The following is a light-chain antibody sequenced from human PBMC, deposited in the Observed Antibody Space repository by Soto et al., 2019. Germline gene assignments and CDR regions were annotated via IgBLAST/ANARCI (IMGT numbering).Light chain of an antibody. J-gene: IGLJ1*01. CDR1: SSNIRSNY. CDR2: RNN. Sequence: QSVLTQPPSASGTPGQRVTFSCSGSSSNIRSNYVYWYQQLPGTAPKLLIYRNNQRPSGVPDRFSGSKSGTSASLAISGLRSEDEADYYCAAWDDSLSGPVYVFGTGTKVTVL. V-gene: IGLV1-47*01. CDR3: AAWDDSLSGPVYV.